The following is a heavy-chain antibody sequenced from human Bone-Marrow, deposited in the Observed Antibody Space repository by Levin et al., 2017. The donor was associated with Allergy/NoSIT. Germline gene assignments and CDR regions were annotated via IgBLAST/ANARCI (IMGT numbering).Heavy chain of an antibody. Sequence: TLSLTCAVSGGSSSGSHCWSWVRQSPGKGLEWIGEICHSGSTTYTPSLRSRVSMPLDKSKNQFSLTLTSVIAPHTAVYCCARQIVPLGYYYYYYMDVWGNGTTVTVSS. CDR1: GGSSSGSHC. CDR2: ICHSGST. J-gene: IGHJ6*03. V-gene: IGHV4-4*01. CDR3: ARQIVPLGYYYYYYMDV. D-gene: IGHD2-21*01.